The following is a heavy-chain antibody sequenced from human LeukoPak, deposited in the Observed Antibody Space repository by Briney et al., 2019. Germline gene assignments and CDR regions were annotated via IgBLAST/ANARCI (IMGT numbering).Heavy chain of an antibody. CDR2: ISTSGST. CDR3: ARETGGYVGDDYFDY. J-gene: IGHJ4*02. Sequence: SETLSLTCTVSGGSISSYYWSWIRQPAGKGLESIGHISTSGSTNYNPSLKSRVTMSVDTSKNQFSLKLSSVTAADTAVYYCARETGGYVGDDYFDYWGQGTLVTVSS. CDR1: GGSISSYY. V-gene: IGHV4-4*07. D-gene: IGHD5-12*01.